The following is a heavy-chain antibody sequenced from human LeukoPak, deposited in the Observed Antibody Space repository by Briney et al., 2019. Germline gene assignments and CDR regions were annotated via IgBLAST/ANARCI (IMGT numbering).Heavy chain of an antibody. Sequence: SGPTLVNPTQTLTLTCTFSGFSLSTRGVGVGWIRQPPGKALEWLALIYWNDDKRYSPSLKSRLTITKDTSKNQVVLTMTNMDPVDTATYYCAHEGGLRIFGVGHVFDYRGQGTLVTVSS. CDR1: GFSLSTRGVG. D-gene: IGHD3-3*01. V-gene: IGHV2-5*01. J-gene: IGHJ4*02. CDR2: IYWNDDK. CDR3: AHEGGLRIFGVGHVFDY.